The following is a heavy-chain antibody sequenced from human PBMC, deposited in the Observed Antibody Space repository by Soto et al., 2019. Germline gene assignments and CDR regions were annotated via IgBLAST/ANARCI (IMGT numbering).Heavy chain of an antibody. V-gene: IGHV3-9*01. Sequence: EVQLVESGGGLVQPGRSLRLSCAASGFSFDGYAMHWVRQVPGKGLEWVSGVSWNSGTMGYGDSVKGRFTISRDNDKNSLYLQMNSLRAEDTAMYYCAKAFCSSANCYNYSYMDVWGKGTTVTVSS. CDR1: GFSFDGYA. CDR3: AKAFCSSANCYNYSYMDV. D-gene: IGHD2-2*02. CDR2: VSWNSGTM. J-gene: IGHJ6*03.